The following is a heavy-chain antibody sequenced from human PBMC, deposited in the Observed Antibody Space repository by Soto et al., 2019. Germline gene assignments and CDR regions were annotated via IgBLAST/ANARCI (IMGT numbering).Heavy chain of an antibody. CDR1: GFSLSTCGMC. CDR2: IDWDDDK. CDR3: ARIVSGDILTGYYNDY. Sequence: SGPTLVNPTQTLTLTCTFSGFSLSTCGMCVSWIRQPPGKALEWLARIDWDDDKYYSTSLKTRLTISKDTSKNQVVLTMTNMDPVDTATYYCARIVSGDILTGYYNDYWGQGTLVTVSS. J-gene: IGHJ4*02. V-gene: IGHV2-70*11. D-gene: IGHD3-9*01.